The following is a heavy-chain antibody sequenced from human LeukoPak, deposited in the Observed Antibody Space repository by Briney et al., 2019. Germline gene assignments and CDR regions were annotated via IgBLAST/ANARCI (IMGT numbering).Heavy chain of an antibody. V-gene: IGHV3-20*04. Sequence: PGGSLRLSCAASGFTFDDYGVSWVRQAPGKGLEWVSGINWSGAGTGYADSVKGRFTISRDNAKNSLYLQMNSLRAEDTALYYCARALRRYKYDYPSPDYWGQGTLVTVSS. CDR2: INWSGAGT. CDR1: GFTFDDYG. D-gene: IGHD3-16*01. CDR3: ARALRRYKYDYPSPDY. J-gene: IGHJ4*02.